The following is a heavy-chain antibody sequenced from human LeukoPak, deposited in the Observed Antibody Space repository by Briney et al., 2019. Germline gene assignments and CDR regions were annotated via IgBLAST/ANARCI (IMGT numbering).Heavy chain of an antibody. V-gene: IGHV3-23*01. CDR1: GFTFTSYA. J-gene: IGHJ4*02. CDR2: ISAGATTT. CDR3: ANPCSDGVCYPDY. Sequence: GGSLRLSCETSGFTFTSYAVSWVRQAPGKGLEWVSAISAGATTTYYADSVKGRFTISRGDSRNTLYLQMDSLRVEDTAVYYCANPCSDGVCYPDYWGQGTLVTVSS. D-gene: IGHD2-21*02.